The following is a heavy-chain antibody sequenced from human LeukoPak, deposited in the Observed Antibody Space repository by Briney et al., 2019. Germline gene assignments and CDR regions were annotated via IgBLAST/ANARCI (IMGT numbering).Heavy chain of an antibody. CDR1: GFTFSSYW. Sequence: GGSLRLSCAVSGFTFSSYWMSWVRQAPGKGLEWVANINQDGSEKYYVDSMKGRFTISRDNAKNSLYLQMNSLRVEDTAVYYCARGDTIVPDDWGQGTLVTASS. CDR2: INQDGSEK. V-gene: IGHV3-7*01. CDR3: ARGDTIVPDD. D-gene: IGHD1-26*01. J-gene: IGHJ4*02.